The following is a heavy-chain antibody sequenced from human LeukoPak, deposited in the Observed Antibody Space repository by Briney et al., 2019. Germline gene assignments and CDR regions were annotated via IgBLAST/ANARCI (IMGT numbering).Heavy chain of an antibody. Sequence: ASVKVSCKASGYTFTGYYMHWVRQAPGQGLEWMGRINPNSGGTNYAQKFQGRVTMARDTSISTAYMELSRLRSDDTAVYYCAIAREPLDAFDVWGQGTMVTVSS. CDR2: INPNSGGT. CDR3: AIAREPLDAFDV. CDR1: GYTFTGYY. J-gene: IGHJ3*01. V-gene: IGHV1-2*06. D-gene: IGHD5-24*01.